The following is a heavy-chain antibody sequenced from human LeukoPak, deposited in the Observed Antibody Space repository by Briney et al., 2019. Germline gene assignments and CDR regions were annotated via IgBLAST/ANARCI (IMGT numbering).Heavy chain of an antibody. J-gene: IGHJ6*04. Sequence: SETLSLTCTASGGSMDSFYWSWIRQTPGGGLEWIGYIYYSGTTNYNPSLRSRLTISVDTYKNQFSLKLSSVTAADTAVYYCARLARLTLIRGVTGYHSLDVWGKGTKVTVSS. CDR2: IYYSGTT. CDR1: GGSMDSFY. CDR3: ARLARLTLIRGVTGYHSLDV. V-gene: IGHV4-59*01. D-gene: IGHD3-10*01.